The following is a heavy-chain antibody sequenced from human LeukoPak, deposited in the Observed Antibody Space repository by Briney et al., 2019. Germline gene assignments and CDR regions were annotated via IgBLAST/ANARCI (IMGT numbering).Heavy chain of an antibody. V-gene: IGHV1-3*01. CDR2: INAGNGNT. D-gene: IGHD4-17*01. Sequence: ASVKVSCKASGYTFTSYAIHWVRQAPGQRLEWMGWINAGNGNTKYSQKFQGRVTITRDTSASTAYMELSSLRSEDTAVYYCARSLYGDYSYFDYWGQGTLVTVSS. CDR3: ARSLYGDYSYFDY. CDR1: GYTFTSYA. J-gene: IGHJ4*02.